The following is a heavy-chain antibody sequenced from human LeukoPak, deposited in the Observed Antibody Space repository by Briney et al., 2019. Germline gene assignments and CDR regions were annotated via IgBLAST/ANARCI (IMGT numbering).Heavy chain of an antibody. CDR2: IIPIFGTA. D-gene: IGHD3-22*01. Sequence: SVKVSCKASGGTFSSYAISWVRQAPGQGLEWMGGIIPIFGTANYAQKFQGRVTITADESTSTAYMELSSLRSEDTAVYYCARYHYDSSGATADYYFDYWGQGTLVTVSS. V-gene: IGHV1-69*13. CDR1: GGTFSSYA. CDR3: ARYHYDSSGATADYYFDY. J-gene: IGHJ4*02.